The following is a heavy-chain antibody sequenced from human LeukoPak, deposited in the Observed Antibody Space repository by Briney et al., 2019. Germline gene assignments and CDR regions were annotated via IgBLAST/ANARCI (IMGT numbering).Heavy chain of an antibody. Sequence: GASVKVSCKASGYTFTGYYMHWVRQAPGQGLEWMGWINPNSGGTNYAQKFQGRVTMTRDTSISTAYMELSRLRSDDTAVYYCARGARLRITIFGVVLRGFDYWGQGTLVTVSS. CDR3: ARGARLRITIFGVVLRGFDY. V-gene: IGHV1-2*02. D-gene: IGHD3-3*01. J-gene: IGHJ4*02. CDR1: GYTFTGYY. CDR2: INPNSGGT.